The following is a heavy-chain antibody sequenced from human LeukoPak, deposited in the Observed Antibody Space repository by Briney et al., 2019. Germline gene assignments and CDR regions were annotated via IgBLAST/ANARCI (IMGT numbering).Heavy chain of an antibody. CDR3: ARQRTPNYYDNRPAASDI. J-gene: IGHJ3*02. CDR1: GYTFTGYY. CDR2: IKPNSGDT. Sequence: RASVKVSCKASGYTFTGYYMHWVRRAPGQGLEWLGWIKPNSGDTNSAQKYQGRVTLTRDTSISTAYMELSRLRSDDTAVYYCARQRTPNYYDNRPAASDIWGQGTMLTDSS. D-gene: IGHD3-22*01. V-gene: IGHV1-2*02.